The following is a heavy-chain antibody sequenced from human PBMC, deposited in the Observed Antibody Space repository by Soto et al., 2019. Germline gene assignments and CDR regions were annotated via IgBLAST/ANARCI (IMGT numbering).Heavy chain of an antibody. J-gene: IGHJ4*02. CDR1: GFTIYRNA. V-gene: IGHV3-66*01. Sequence: EVQLVESGGGLVQPGGSLRLSCVASGFTIYRNAMIWVRQAPGKGLEWLAHIHYDGKSFYADSVRGRFTISKDNSRNTLSFQMNSLRSEDTAVYYCAAYGPNSGDGYWGQGTLVTVSS. D-gene: IGHD4-17*01. CDR3: AAYGPNSGDGY. CDR2: IHYDGKS.